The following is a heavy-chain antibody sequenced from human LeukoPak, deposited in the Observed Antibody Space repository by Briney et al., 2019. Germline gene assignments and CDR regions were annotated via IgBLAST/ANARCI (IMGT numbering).Heavy chain of an antibody. CDR1: GGSISGYY. V-gene: IGHV4-34*01. CDR3: ARVGVVAATPSGFDY. CDR2: INHSGST. Sequence: SETLSLTCAVYGGSISGYYWSWIRQPPGKGLEWIGEINHSGSTNYNPSLKSRVTISVDTSKNQFSLKLSSVTAADTAVYYCARVGVVAATPSGFDYWGQGTLVTVSS. D-gene: IGHD2-15*01. J-gene: IGHJ4*02.